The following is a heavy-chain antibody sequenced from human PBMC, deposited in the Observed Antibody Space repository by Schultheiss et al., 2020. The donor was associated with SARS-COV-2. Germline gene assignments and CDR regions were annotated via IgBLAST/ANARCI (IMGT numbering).Heavy chain of an antibody. V-gene: IGHV1-2*02. Sequence: ASVKVSCKASGYTFTSYGISWVRQAPGQGLEWMGWINPNSGGTNYAQKFQGRVTMTRDTSISTAYMELSRLRSEDTAVYYCARTIVGATWWDYYYYMDVWGKGTTVTVSS. CDR1: GYTFTSYG. J-gene: IGHJ6*03. CDR3: ARTIVGATWWDYYYYMDV. D-gene: IGHD1-26*01. CDR2: INPNSGGT.